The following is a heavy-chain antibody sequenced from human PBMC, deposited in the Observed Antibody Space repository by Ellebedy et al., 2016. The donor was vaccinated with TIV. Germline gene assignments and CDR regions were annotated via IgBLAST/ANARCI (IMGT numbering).Heavy chain of an antibody. J-gene: IGHJ5*02. V-gene: IGHV3-74*01. Sequence: GESLKISCAASGFSFSPQWMSWVRQAPGKGLVWVSGITGDGSGTNYADSVRGRFIISRANAKNTLYLQMNSLGADDTAVYYCAREHWSSLPSWGQGTLVTVSS. CDR3: AREHWSSLPS. CDR1: GFSFSPQW. D-gene: IGHD3-3*01. CDR2: ITGDGSGT.